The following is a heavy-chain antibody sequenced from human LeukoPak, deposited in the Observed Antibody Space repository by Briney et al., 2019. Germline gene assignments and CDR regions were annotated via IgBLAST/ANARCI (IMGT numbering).Heavy chain of an antibody. CDR3: TKEEEPPSFDY. CDR1: GFTFNNYA. J-gene: IGHJ4*02. D-gene: IGHD1-26*01. CDR2: ISGSGGAT. Sequence: GGSLRLSCAASGFTFNNYAMSWVRRAPGKGPEWVSAISGSGGATYYADSVKGRFTIARDNSKNTVYLQMNSLRADDTAVYYCTKEEEPPSFDYWGQGTLVTVSS. V-gene: IGHV3-23*01.